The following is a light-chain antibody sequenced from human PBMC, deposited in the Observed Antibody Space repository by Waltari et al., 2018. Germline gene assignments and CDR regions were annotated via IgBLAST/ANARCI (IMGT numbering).Light chain of an antibody. J-gene: IGKJ5*01. Sequence: EIVMTQSPATLSVSPGESVTLSCRASESISRNLAWYQRKPGQAPRLLIYGASTRTTGIPARFRCSGSGTEFTLTISSLQSEDFAIYYCQQFNTWISFGQGTRLEIK. CDR3: QQFNTWIS. CDR2: GAS. CDR1: ESISRN. V-gene: IGKV3-15*01.